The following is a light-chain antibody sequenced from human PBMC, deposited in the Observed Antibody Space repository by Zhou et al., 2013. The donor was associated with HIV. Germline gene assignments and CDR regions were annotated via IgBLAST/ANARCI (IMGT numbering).Light chain of an antibody. CDR2: GAS. J-gene: IGKJ2*01. V-gene: IGKV3-20*01. CDR3: QQYANSPQT. Sequence: PGERATLSCRASHTISANYLAWYQQKPGQAPGLLVYGASTRATGIPDRFTGSGSGTDFTLTFTTLGPEDFAVYYCQQYANSPQTFGQGTKVEIK. CDR1: HTISANY.